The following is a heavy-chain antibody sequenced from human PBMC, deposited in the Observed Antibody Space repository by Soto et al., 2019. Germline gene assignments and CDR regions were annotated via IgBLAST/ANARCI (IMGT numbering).Heavy chain of an antibody. CDR3: ARSPPYCSGTHCYSTYFGP. Sequence: GESLKISCKGFGYTFSSYWIGWVRQMPGKGLEWMGIVLPGDSDVRYRPSFQGQVTITVDKSINTAYLQWNSLKASDTAMYFCARSPPYCSGTHCYSTYFGPWGQGTLVTVSS. J-gene: IGHJ5*02. CDR2: VLPGDSDV. D-gene: IGHD2-2*02. V-gene: IGHV5-51*01. CDR1: GYTFSSYW.